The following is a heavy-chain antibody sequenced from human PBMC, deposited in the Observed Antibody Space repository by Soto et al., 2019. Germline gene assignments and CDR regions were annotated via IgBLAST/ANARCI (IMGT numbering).Heavy chain of an antibody. Sequence: QVTLKESGPVLVNPTETLTLTCTVSGFSLSNARMGVSWIRQPPGKALEWLAHIFSNDEKSYSTSLKSRLTISKDTSKSQVVLTMTNMDPVDTATYYCARSDPISSWLYYFDYWGQGTLVTVSS. D-gene: IGHD6-13*01. CDR3: ARSDPISSWLYYFDY. V-gene: IGHV2-26*01. CDR1: GFSLSNARMG. J-gene: IGHJ4*02. CDR2: IFSNDEK.